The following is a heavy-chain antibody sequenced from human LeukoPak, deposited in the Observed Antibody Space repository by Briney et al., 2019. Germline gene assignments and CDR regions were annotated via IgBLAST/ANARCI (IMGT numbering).Heavy chain of an antibody. CDR3: AREAQYYDFWSGYYNYYYMDV. D-gene: IGHD3-3*01. J-gene: IGHJ6*03. CDR2: IIPIFGTT. Sequence: SVKVSCKASGGTFSSYAISWVRQAPGQGLEWMGRIIPIFGTTNYAQKFQGRVTITTDESTSTAYMELSSLRSEDTAVYYCAREAQYYDFWSGYYNYYYMDVWGKRTTVTVSS. CDR1: GGTFSSYA. V-gene: IGHV1-69*05.